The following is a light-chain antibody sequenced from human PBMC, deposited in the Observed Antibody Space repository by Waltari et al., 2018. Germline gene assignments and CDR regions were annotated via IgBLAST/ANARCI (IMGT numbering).Light chain of an antibody. J-gene: IGLJ2*01. CDR3: YSTDRTGKQRV. CDR1: ALPNKY. CDR2: EDN. V-gene: IGLV3-10*01. Sequence: SYELPQPPSVSVSPGQTARITCSGDALPNKYDYWYQQKSGQAPVLVIYEDNKRRSGIPERFSGSSSGTMVTLTISGAQVEDEGDYYCYSTDRTGKQRVFGGGTKLTVL.